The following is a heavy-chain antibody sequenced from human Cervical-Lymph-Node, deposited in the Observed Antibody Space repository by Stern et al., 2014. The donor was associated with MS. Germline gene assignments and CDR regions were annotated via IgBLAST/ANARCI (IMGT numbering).Heavy chain of an antibody. CDR2: MNPNIGNT. V-gene: IGHV1-8*01. Sequence: QDQLVQSGAEVKKPGASVKVSCKASGYTFINYYINWVRQAPGRGLEWIGWMNPNIGNTGYAQEFQGRVTMTTNTSISTVYMELSSLTSDDTAVYYCARGLVVSSSLWFDPWGQGTLVTVSS. J-gene: IGHJ5*02. CDR1: GYTFINYY. D-gene: IGHD6-6*01. CDR3: ARGLVVSSSLWFDP.